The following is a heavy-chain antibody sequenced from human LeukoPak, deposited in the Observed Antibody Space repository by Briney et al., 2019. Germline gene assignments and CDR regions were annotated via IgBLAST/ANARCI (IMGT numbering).Heavy chain of an antibody. V-gene: IGHV4-61*05. Sequence: TSETLFLTCNVSGVSISSSSYYWGWIRQPPGKGLEWIGYIYYSGSTNYNPSLKSRVTISVDTSKNQFSLKLSSVTAADTAVYYCARGGSSWHPDYWGQGTLVTVSS. D-gene: IGHD6-13*01. J-gene: IGHJ4*02. CDR3: ARGGSSWHPDY. CDR1: GVSISSSSYY. CDR2: IYYSGST.